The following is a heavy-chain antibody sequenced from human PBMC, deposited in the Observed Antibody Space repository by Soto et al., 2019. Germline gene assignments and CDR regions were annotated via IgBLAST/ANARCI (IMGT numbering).Heavy chain of an antibody. D-gene: IGHD6-19*01. CDR2: IIPIFGTA. V-gene: IGHV1-69*12. CDR1: GGTFSSYA. Sequence: QVQLVQSGAEVKKPGSSVKVSCKASGGTFSSYAISWVRQAPGQGLEWMGGIIPIFGTANYAQKFQGRVTITADESTSTAYMELSSLRSEDTAVYYCARDRVAVAGVYYYYYGMDVWGRGTTVTVSS. J-gene: IGHJ6*02. CDR3: ARDRVAVAGVYYYYYGMDV.